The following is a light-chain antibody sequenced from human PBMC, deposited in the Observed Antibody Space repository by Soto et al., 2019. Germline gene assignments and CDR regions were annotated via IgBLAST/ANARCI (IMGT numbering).Light chain of an antibody. Sequence: EIVLTQSPGTLSLSPGERATLSCRASQSVSSNYLVWYQQKPGQAPRPLIYGASTSATGIPDRFSGSGSGTDFTLTISRLEPEDFAVYYCQQYAGSSSTFGQGTKLEIK. CDR3: QQYAGSSST. V-gene: IGKV3-20*01. CDR1: QSVSSNY. J-gene: IGKJ2*01. CDR2: GAS.